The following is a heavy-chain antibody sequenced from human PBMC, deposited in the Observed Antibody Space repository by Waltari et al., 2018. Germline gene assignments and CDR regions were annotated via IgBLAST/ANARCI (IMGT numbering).Heavy chain of an antibody. Sequence: QVQLQQWGAGLLQPSETLSLTCAVYGGSFSGYYWGWIRQSPGKGLEWIGEINHAGNRNYNPSLRSRVTMLVDTSRSQFSLKLSSMTAADTALYYCVGLEDCSGPGGNCYSGDSFALDVWGQGTTVTVSS. D-gene: IGHD2-8*02. CDR1: GGSFSGYY. J-gene: IGHJ6*02. CDR3: VGLEDCSGPGGNCYSGDSFALDV. V-gene: IGHV4-34*02. CDR2: INHAGNR.